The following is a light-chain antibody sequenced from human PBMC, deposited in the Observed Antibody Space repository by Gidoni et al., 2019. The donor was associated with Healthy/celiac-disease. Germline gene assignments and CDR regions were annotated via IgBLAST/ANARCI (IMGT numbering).Light chain of an antibody. Sequence: EMVLTQSQGTLSLSPGERVTLSCRASQSVSSSQLAWYQQKPGLAPRLLIYDASSRATGIPDMFSGSWSGTDFTLTISRLEPEDFAVYYCQQFGSSPLTFGGGTKVEIK. CDR1: QSVSSSQ. V-gene: IGKV3-20*01. CDR3: QQFGSSPLT. J-gene: IGKJ4*01. CDR2: DAS.